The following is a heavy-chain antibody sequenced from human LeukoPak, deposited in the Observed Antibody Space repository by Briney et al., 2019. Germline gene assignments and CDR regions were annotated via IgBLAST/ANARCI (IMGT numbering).Heavy chain of an antibody. D-gene: IGHD1-26*01. CDR2: INSDGSST. CDR3: AQWEPRNFQH. Sequence: GGSLRLSCAASGFTFSSYWMHWVRQAPGKGLVWGSRINSDGSSTSYADSVKGRFTISRDNAKNTLYLQMNSLRAEDTAVYYCAQWEPRNFQHWGQGTLVTVSS. CDR1: GFTFSSYW. J-gene: IGHJ1*01. V-gene: IGHV3-74*01.